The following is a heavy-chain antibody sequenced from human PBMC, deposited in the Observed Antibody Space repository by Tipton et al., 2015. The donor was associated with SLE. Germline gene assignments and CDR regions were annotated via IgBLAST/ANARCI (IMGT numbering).Heavy chain of an antibody. Sequence: SLRLSCAVSGFTFSNYGMHWVRQAPGKGLEWVALISYDGSYKYCADPVKGRCTISRANSKNMMYLHVNSLRAEDMGVYYCAKDLASGFNAADYWGQGTLVTVSS. J-gene: IGHJ4*02. CDR1: GFTFSNYG. CDR3: AKDLASGFNAADY. V-gene: IGHV3-30*18. CDR2: ISYDGSYK. D-gene: IGHD6-19*01.